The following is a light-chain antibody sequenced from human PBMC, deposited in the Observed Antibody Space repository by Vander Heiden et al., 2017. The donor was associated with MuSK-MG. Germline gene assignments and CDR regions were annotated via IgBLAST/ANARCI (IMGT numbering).Light chain of an antibody. CDR2: ENN. V-gene: IGLV1-51*02. J-gene: IGLJ2*01. CDR1: SSNIGNNY. Sequence: QSVLPQPLSVSAAPAQKVTISCSGSSSNIGNNYVAWYQQFPGTAPKLRIYENNKRPSGIPDRFAGSKSGTSATLGITGLQTGDEADYYCGTWDSSLSAVVFGGGTKLTVL. CDR3: GTWDSSLSAVV.